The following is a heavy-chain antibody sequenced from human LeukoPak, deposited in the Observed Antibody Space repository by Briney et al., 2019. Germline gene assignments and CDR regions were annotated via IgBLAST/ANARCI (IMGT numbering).Heavy chain of an antibody. V-gene: IGHV3-7*01. Sequence: GGSLRLSCAVSGITFSSFWMSWVRQAPGKGLEWVANIKQDGSEKYYVDSVKGRFTISRDNAKNSVYLQMNSLRAEDTAVYYCARGPGSSGWFYFDYWGQGTLVTVSS. D-gene: IGHD6-19*01. J-gene: IGHJ4*02. CDR1: GITFSSFW. CDR2: IKQDGSEK. CDR3: ARGPGSSGWFYFDY.